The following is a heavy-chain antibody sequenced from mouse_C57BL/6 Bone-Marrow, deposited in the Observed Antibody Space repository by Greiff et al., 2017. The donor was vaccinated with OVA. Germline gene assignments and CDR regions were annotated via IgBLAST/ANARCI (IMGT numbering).Heavy chain of an antibody. D-gene: IGHD2-4*01. Sequence: EVKLQESGPGLVKPSQPLSLTCSVTGYSITSGYYWNWIRQFPGNKLEWMGYISYDGSNNYNPSLKNRISITRDTSKNQFFLKLNSVTTEDTATYYCARGIYYDYDGYYAMDYWGQGTSVTVSS. J-gene: IGHJ4*01. CDR1: GYSITSGYY. V-gene: IGHV3-6*01. CDR3: ARGIYYDYDGYYAMDY. CDR2: ISYDGSN.